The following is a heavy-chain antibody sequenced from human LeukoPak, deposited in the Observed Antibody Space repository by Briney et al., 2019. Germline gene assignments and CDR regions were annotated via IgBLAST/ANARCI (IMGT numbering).Heavy chain of an antibody. Sequence: NPSDTLSLTCTVSGGSISSYYWSLIRQPAGKGLEWIGRIYTSRSTNYNPSLKSRVTMSVDTSKNQFSLKLSSVTAADTAVYYCARVSGSGWRRAFDIWGQGTMLTLFS. V-gene: IGHV4-4*07. J-gene: IGHJ3*02. CDR3: ARVSGSGWRRAFDI. CDR2: IYTSRST. CDR1: GGSISSYY. D-gene: IGHD6-19*01.